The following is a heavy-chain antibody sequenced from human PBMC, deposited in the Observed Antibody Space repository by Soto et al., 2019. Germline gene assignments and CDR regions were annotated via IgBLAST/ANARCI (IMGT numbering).Heavy chain of an antibody. J-gene: IGHJ4*02. Sequence: EVQLLESGGGLVQPGGSLRLSCAASGFTFNAYAMTWARQAPGKGLEWVSAIGGSGGNRYYAASVKGRFTISRDNSKHTLDLQMSRLRVEDTAVYYCARVASDYINSVDHWGQGILVTVSS. V-gene: IGHV3-23*01. CDR2: IGGSGGNR. CDR3: ARVASDYINSVDH. D-gene: IGHD4-4*01. CDR1: GFTFNAYA.